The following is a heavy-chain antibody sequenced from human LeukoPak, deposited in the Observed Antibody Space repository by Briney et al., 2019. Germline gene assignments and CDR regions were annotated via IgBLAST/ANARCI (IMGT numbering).Heavy chain of an antibody. Sequence: SVTVSCKASGYTFTTYGISWVRQAPGQGLEWVGWISGYSGNTNYAQNVQGRVNMTTDTSTSTAYMELRSLTSDDTAVYYCARSTFCADDCPNWFDPWGQGTLVTVSS. CDR2: ISGYSGNT. D-gene: IGHD2-21*02. V-gene: IGHV1-18*01. CDR1: GYTFTTYG. J-gene: IGHJ5*02. CDR3: ARSTFCADDCPNWFDP.